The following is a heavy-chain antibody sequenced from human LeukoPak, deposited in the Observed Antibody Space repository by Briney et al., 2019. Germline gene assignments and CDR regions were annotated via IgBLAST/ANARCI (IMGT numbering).Heavy chain of an antibody. CDR3: AKSSASGGSYGLDY. D-gene: IGHD2-15*01. Sequence: PGGSLRLSCAASGFTFSSYGMHWVRQAPGKGLEWVAVISYDGSNKYYADSVKGRFTISRDNSKNTLYLQMNSLRAEDTAVYYCAKSSASGGSYGLDYWGREPWSPSPQ. CDR1: GFTFSSYG. J-gene: IGHJ4*02. V-gene: IGHV3-30*18. CDR2: ISYDGSNK.